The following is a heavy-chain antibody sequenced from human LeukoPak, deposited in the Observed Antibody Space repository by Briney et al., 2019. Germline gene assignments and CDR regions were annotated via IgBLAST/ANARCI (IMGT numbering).Heavy chain of an antibody. D-gene: IGHD5-24*01. Sequence: SQTLSLTCAISGDSFSSNSAAWNWLRLSPSRGLEWLGRTYYRSKLYNDYAVYVKSRITINPDTSKNQFSLQLNSVTPEDTAVYYCSRGWLQQGFDYWGQGTLVTVSS. CDR3: SRGWLQQGFDY. CDR1: GDSFSSNSAA. CDR2: TYYRSKLYN. V-gene: IGHV6-1*01. J-gene: IGHJ4*02.